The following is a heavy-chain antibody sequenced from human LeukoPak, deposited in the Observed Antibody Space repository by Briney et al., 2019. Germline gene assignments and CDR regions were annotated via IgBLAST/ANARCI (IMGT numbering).Heavy chain of an antibody. V-gene: IGHV5-51*01. D-gene: IGHD1-1*01. Sequence: GESLKISCKGSGYSFTSYWIGWVRQMPGKGLECMGIIYPDDSDTRYSPSFQGQVTISADKSISTAYLQWSSLKASDTAIYYCARHETGPYFDYWGQGTLVTVSS. J-gene: IGHJ4*02. CDR1: GYSFTSYW. CDR3: ARHETGPYFDY. CDR2: IYPDDSDT.